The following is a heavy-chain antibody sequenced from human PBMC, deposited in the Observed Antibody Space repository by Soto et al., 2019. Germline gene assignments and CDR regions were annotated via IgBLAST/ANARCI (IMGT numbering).Heavy chain of an antibody. CDR3: AKDLAGTTAFDI. J-gene: IGHJ3*02. CDR2: ITSSGGGT. Sequence: EVQLLDSGGGLVQPGGSLRLSCAASGFTVSTNAMSWVGQAPGKGLDCFSAITSSGGGTHYADSVQGRFTIYRDNSKNTLYLQMNSLRAEDTAVYYCAKDLAGTTAFDIWGQGTMVTVSS. CDR1: GFTVSTNA. V-gene: IGHV3-23*01. D-gene: IGHD1-1*01.